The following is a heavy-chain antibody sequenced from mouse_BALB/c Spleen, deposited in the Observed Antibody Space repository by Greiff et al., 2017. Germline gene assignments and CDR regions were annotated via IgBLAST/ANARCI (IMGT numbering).Heavy chain of an antibody. J-gene: IGHJ4*01. CDR1: GYNFTSYW. D-gene: IGHD1-1*01. CDR3: ARPLYGSAMDY. Sequence: QVQLQQPGAELVKPGTSVKLSCKASGYNFTSYWINWVKLRPGQGLEWIGDIYPGSGSTNYNEKFKSKATLTVDTSSSTAYMQLSSLASEDSAVYFCARPLYGSAMDYWGQGTSVTVSS. CDR2: IYPGSGST. V-gene: IGHV1-55*01.